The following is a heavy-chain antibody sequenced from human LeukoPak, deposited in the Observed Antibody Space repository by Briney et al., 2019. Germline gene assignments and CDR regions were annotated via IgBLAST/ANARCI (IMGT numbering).Heavy chain of an antibody. CDR3: ARRGYYFDY. J-gene: IGHJ4*02. CDR1: GGSFSGYY. CDR2: IYYSGST. Sequence: SETLSLTCAVYGGSFSGYYWSWIRQPPGKGLEWIGYIYYSGSTNYNPSLKSRVTISVDTSKNQFSLKLYSVTAADTAVYYCARRGYYFDYWGQGTLVTVSS. V-gene: IGHV4-59*08.